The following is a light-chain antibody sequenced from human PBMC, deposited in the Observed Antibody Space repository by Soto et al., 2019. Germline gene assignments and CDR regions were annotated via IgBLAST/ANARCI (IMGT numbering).Light chain of an antibody. Sequence: EIVLTQSQAPLYVSPGERATLSCRASQSLSSNVAWYQQRPGQAPRLLIYATSSRASDVPARFSGGGSGTEFTLTIASLQSEDFAIYYCQQYNHWPRMLSFGGGTKVDIK. CDR3: QQYNHWPRMLS. CDR1: QSLSSN. V-gene: IGKV3-15*01. CDR2: ATS. J-gene: IGKJ4*01.